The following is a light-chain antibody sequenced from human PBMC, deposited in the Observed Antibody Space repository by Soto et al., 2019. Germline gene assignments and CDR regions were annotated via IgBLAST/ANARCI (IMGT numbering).Light chain of an antibody. J-gene: IGLJ3*02. CDR2: RNN. CDR1: SSNIGSNY. V-gene: IGLV1-47*01. CDR3: AAWDYSLSGPWV. Sequence: QLVLTQPPSASGTPGQRVTISCSGSSSNIGSNYVYWYQQLPGTAPKLLIYRNNQRPSGVPDRFSGSKSGTSASLAISGLRSEDEAEYYCAAWDYSLSGPWVFGGGTKLTVL.